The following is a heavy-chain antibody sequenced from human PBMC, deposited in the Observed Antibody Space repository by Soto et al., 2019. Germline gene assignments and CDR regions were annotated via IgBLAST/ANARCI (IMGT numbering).Heavy chain of an antibody. CDR1: GVTFSSYA. J-gene: IGHJ4*02. Sequence: EVQLLESGGGWVQPGGSLRLSCEASGVTFSSYAMSWVRQGPGKGLEWVSAISGGGDKTFSTDSVKGRFTISRDNSKNTLYLQMNSLRAEDTAVYYCARSPSHYNYFDDWGQGTLVTVSS. CDR2: ISGGGDKT. D-gene: IGHD1-26*01. CDR3: ARSPSHYNYFDD. V-gene: IGHV3-23*01.